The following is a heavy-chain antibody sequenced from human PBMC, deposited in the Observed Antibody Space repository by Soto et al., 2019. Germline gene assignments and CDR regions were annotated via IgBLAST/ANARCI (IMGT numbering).Heavy chain of an antibody. CDR2: IYYSGST. CDR1: GGSISSYY. Sequence: NPSETLSLTCTVSGGSISSYYWSWIRQPPGKGLEWIGYIYYSGSTNYNPSLKSRVTISVDTSKNQFSLKLSSVTAADTAVYCCARSPHLRYFDWLPDTSKTWGDGGYFDYWGQGTLVTVSS. J-gene: IGHJ4*02. V-gene: IGHV4-59*01. D-gene: IGHD3-9*01. CDR3: ARSPHLRYFDWLPDTSKTWGDGGYFDY.